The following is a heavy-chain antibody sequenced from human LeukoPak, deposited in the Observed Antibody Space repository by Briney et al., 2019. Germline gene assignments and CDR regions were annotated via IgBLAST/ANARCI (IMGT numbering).Heavy chain of an antibody. CDR2: IYHSGST. Sequence: SETLSLTCAVSGGSISSGGYSWSWIRQPPGRGLEWIGYIYHSGSTYYNPSLKSRVTISVDRSKNQFSLKLSSVTAADTAVYYCARFRVASEYYFDYWGQGTLVTVSS. CDR3: ARFRVASEYYFDY. D-gene: IGHD2-15*01. J-gene: IGHJ4*02. V-gene: IGHV4-30-2*01. CDR1: GGSISSGGYS.